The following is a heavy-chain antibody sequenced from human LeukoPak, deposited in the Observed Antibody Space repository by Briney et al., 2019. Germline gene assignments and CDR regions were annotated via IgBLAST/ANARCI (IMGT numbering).Heavy chain of an antibody. D-gene: IGHD3-22*01. CDR3: ARDTYYYDSSGYCCYFDY. CDR1: GLTFSRHG. V-gene: IGHV3-33*01. J-gene: IGHJ4*02. CDR2: IWYDGSNK. Sequence: ARSLRLSCAAAGLTFSRHGMQWVRQAPGKRMKWVAVIWYDGSNKYYADSVKGRFTISRDNSKNTLYLQMNSLRAEDTAVYYCARDTYYYDSSGYCCYFDYWGQGTLVTVSS.